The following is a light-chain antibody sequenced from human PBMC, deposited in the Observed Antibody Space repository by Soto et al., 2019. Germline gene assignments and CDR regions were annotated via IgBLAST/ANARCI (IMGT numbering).Light chain of an antibody. CDR2: AAS. CDR3: QKCKVAPFT. V-gene: IGKV1-27*01. Sequence: ILMTQSPSSLSAFVGDRVTITCRASQVIGNFLAWYQQKPGKVPKILIYAASTLQSGVPSRFSGSGSGTDFTLTISSLQPEDVATYYCQKCKVAPFTFGGGTKMEIK. J-gene: IGKJ4*01. CDR1: QVIGNF.